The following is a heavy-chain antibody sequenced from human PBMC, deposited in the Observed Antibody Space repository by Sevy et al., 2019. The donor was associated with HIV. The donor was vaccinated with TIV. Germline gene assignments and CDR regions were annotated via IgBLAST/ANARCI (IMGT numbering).Heavy chain of an antibody. Sequence: GGSLRLSCAASGFIFYTFGMHWVRQAPGKGLEWVAVISYDGSNKYYADSVKGRFTISRDNSKNTLYLLMNGLRAEDTAVYYCARGNLHWFDPWGQGTLVTVSS. V-gene: IGHV3-33*01. CDR1: GFIFYTFG. CDR3: ARGNLHWFDP. CDR2: ISYDGSNK. J-gene: IGHJ5*02.